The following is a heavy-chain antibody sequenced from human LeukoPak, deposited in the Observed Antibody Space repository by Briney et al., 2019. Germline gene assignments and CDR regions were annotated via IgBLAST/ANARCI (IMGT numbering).Heavy chain of an antibody. CDR2: AGWAGGTT. Sequence: GGSLRLSCATSGFNFDRYTIHWVRQAPGKGLEWVSLAGWAGGTTYYSDSVRGRFTISRDSGKNSVYLQMNSLTTDNTAFYFCAKELDTMFFDYWGQGALVTVSS. CDR3: AKELDTMFFDY. V-gene: IGHV3-43*01. D-gene: IGHD5-18*01. CDR1: GFNFDRYT. J-gene: IGHJ4*02.